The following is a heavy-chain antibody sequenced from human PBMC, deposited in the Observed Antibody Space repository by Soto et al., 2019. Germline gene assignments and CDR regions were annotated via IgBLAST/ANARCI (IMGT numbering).Heavy chain of an antibody. V-gene: IGHV2-5*02. D-gene: IGHD3-10*01. CDR1: GFSLSTSGVA. CDR2: IYWDDDK. J-gene: IGHJ4*02. CDR3: AHHPYYGLTPYSFDY. Sequence: QITLKESGPTLVKPTQTLTLTCTFPGFSLSTSGVAVGWIRQPPGKALEWLAVIYWDDDKRSSSSLTSRLTITKATTKNQVVLTMTNMDPVDTATYYCAHHPYYGLTPYSFDYWGQGILVTVSS.